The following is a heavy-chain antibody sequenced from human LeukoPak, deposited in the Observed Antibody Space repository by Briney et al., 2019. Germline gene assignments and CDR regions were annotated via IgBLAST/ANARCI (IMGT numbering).Heavy chain of an antibody. CDR2: IIPSFGTA. V-gene: IGHV1-69*05. CDR1: GGTFSSYA. Sequence: ASVKVSCKASGGTFSSYAISWVRQAPGQGLEGMGRIIPSFGTANYAQKCQGRVTITTDESTSTAYMELSSLRSEDTAVYYCASSNYYDSSGYYDYWGQGTLVTVSS. J-gene: IGHJ4*02. CDR3: ASSNYYDSSGYYDY. D-gene: IGHD3-22*01.